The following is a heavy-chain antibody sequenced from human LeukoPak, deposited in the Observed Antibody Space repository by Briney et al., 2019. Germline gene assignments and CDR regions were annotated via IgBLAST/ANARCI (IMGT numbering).Heavy chain of an antibody. V-gene: IGHV3-30*04. D-gene: IGHD4-17*01. J-gene: IGHJ4*02. CDR3: ARDGPYFGDYPYYFDY. CDR2: ITSDGINQ. CDR1: GFTFSNYA. Sequence: PGESLKISCKGSGFTFSNYAMHWVRQAPGKGLEWLAVITSDGINQHYADSVRGRLTISRDNSIKTLFLQMNSLGTDDTAVYYCARDGPYFGDYPYYFDYWGQGTLVTVSS.